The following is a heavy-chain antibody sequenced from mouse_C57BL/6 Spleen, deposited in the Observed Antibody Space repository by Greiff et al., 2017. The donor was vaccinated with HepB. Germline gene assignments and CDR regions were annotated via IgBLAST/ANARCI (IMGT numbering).Heavy chain of an antibody. Sequence: EVQLVESGGGLVKPGGSLKLSCAASGFTFSSYAMSWVRQTPEKRLEWVATISDGGSYTYYPDNVKGRFTISRDNAKNNLYLQMSHLKSEDTAMYYCSREATIVTHFDYWGQGTTLTVSS. CDR1: GFTFSSYA. CDR2: ISDGGSYT. CDR3: SREATIVTHFDY. J-gene: IGHJ2*01. V-gene: IGHV5-4*01. D-gene: IGHD2-5*01.